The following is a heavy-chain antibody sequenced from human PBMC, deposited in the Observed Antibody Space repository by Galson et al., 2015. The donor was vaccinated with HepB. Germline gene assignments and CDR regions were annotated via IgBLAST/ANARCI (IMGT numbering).Heavy chain of an antibody. CDR2: ISGSGGSR. V-gene: IGHV3-23*01. CDR1: GLTFSSYA. CDR3: AKSSIAAAVGNWLDP. J-gene: IGHJ5*02. D-gene: IGHD6-13*01. Sequence: SLRLSGAASGLTFSSYAMSWVRQAPGKGVEWVSAISGSGGSRYYADSVKGRFTISRDNSKNTLYLQMNSLSTEDTAVYYCAKSSIAAAVGNWLDPWDQGTLVTVSS.